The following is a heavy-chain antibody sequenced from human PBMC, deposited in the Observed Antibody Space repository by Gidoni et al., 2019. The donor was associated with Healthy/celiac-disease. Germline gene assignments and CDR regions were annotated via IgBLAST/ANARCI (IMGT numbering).Heavy chain of an antibody. J-gene: IGHJ5*02. V-gene: IGHV4-59*01. CDR2: IYYSGST. CDR3: ARGGGPYNWFDP. CDR1: GGSICSYY. Sequence: QVQLQESGPGLVKPSETLSLTCTGAGGSICSYYWSWIRQPPGKGLEWIGYIYYSGSTNYNPSLKSRVTISVDTSKNQFSLKLSSVTAADTAVYYCARGGGPYNWFDPWGQGTLVTVSS.